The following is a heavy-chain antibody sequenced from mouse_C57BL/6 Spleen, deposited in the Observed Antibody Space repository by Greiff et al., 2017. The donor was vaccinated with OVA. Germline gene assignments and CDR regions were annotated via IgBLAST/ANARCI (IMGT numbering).Heavy chain of an antibody. Sequence: VQLLQPGTELVKPGASVKLSCKASGYTFTSYWMHWVKQRPGQGLEWIGNINPSNGGTNYTEKFKSTATLTVDKSSSTAYMQLSSLTSEDSAVYYCARGWFPYAMDYWGQGTSVTVSS. D-gene: IGHD2-3*01. V-gene: IGHV1-53*01. CDR3: ARGWFPYAMDY. CDR1: GYTFTSYW. CDR2: INPSNGGT. J-gene: IGHJ4*01.